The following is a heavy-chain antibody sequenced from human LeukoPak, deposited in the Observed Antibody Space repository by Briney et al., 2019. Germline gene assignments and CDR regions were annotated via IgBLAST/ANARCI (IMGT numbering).Heavy chain of an antibody. CDR2: ISWNADSI. J-gene: IGHJ5*02. D-gene: IGHD1-20*01. V-gene: IGHV3-20*04. Sequence: TGGSLRLSCEGSGFTFGDYGMSWVRQAPGKGPEWVAGISWNADSIGYPDSVKGRFTISRDNAKNSLYLQMNSLRVEDTGYYYCARDRQGITGTEWFDPWGQGILVTVSS. CDR3: ARDRQGITGTEWFDP. CDR1: GFTFGDYG.